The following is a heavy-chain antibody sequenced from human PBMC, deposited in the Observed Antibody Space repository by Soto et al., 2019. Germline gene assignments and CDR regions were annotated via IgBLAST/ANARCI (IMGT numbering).Heavy chain of an antibody. D-gene: IGHD1-26*01. J-gene: IGHJ5*02. V-gene: IGHV3-30-3*01. CDR1: GFTFKTFA. Sequence: PVGSRRLSCAASGFTFKTFALTWIRQAPGKGLEWVAVITYDGGNKYYVDSVKGRFTISRDNSKNTLYLQMNSLRAEDTAVYYCARETLKGGWFDPWGQGTLVTVSS. CDR3: ARETLKGGWFDP. CDR2: ITYDGGNK.